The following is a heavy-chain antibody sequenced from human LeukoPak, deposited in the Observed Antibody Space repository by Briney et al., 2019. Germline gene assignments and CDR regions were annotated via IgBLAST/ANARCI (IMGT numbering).Heavy chain of an antibody. CDR2: IKQDGSEK. CDR3: ARDPYSSTWSYGMDV. Sequence: PGGSLRLSCAASGFIFSNHWMNWVRQAPGKGLEWVANIKQDGSEKYYVASVKGRFTISRDNAKNSLFLQMNTLRAEDTAVYYCARDPYSSTWSYGMDVWGQGTTVTVSS. J-gene: IGHJ6*02. CDR1: GFIFSNHW. V-gene: IGHV3-7*05. D-gene: IGHD6-6*01.